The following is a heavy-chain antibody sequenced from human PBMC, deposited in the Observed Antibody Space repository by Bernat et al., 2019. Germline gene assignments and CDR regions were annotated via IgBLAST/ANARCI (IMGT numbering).Heavy chain of an antibody. V-gene: IGHV3-7*03. CDR3: GRGDPDY. D-gene: IGHD2-21*02. Sequence: EVQLVESRGDLVQPGGSLRLSCAASGFIFNTNWMSWVRQAPVKGLEWVANIKRDGSEKYYVDSVKGRFTISRDNAKNLLYLQMDSLRAEDTAVYYCGRGDPDYWGQGTLVTVSS. CDR2: IKRDGSEK. CDR1: GFIFNTNW. J-gene: IGHJ4*02.